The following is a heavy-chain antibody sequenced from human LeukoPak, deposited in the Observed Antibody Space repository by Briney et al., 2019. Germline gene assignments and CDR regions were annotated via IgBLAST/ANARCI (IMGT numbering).Heavy chain of an antibody. CDR1: GGSISSYY. CDR3: ARTGSGSYFMFDP. D-gene: IGHD3-10*01. CDR2: IYYSGST. J-gene: IGHJ5*02. V-gene: IGHV4-59*01. Sequence: PSETLSLTCTVSGGSISSYYWSWIRQPPGKGLEWIGYIYYSGSTNYNPSLKSRVTISVDTSKNQFYLKLSSVTAADTAVYYCARTGSGSYFMFDPWGQGTLVTVSS.